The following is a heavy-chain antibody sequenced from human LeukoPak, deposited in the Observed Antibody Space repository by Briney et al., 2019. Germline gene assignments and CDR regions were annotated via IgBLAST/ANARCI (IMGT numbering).Heavy chain of an antibody. Sequence: SQTLSLTCAISGDSVSSNSAAWNWLRQSPSRGLEWLGSTYYRCKLYNDYAVSVKSRITINPDTSKNQFSLQLNSVTPEDTAVYYCARELSSGWYSFDYWGQGTLVTVSS. D-gene: IGHD6-19*01. CDR1: GDSVSSNSAA. J-gene: IGHJ4*02. CDR3: ARELSSGWYSFDY. CDR2: TYYRCKLYN. V-gene: IGHV6-1*01.